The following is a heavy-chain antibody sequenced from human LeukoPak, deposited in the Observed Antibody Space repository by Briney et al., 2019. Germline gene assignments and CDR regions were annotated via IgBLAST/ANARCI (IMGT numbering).Heavy chain of an antibody. D-gene: IGHD6-19*01. CDR1: GGSISSYY. Sequence: SETLSLTCTVSGGSISSYYWSWIRQPAGKGLEWIGRIYTSGSTNYNPSLKSRVTMSVDTSKNQFSLKLSSVTAADTAVYYCARGRSSGPTGAFDIWGQGTMVTVSS. J-gene: IGHJ3*02. V-gene: IGHV4-4*07. CDR3: ARGRSSGPTGAFDI. CDR2: IYTSGST.